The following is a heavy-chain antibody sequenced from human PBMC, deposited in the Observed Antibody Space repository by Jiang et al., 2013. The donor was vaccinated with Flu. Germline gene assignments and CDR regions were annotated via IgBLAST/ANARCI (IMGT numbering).Heavy chain of an antibody. V-gene: IGHV1-69*01. CDR3: ARAKSYYDSLDAFDI. CDR2: IIPIFGTA. Sequence: EWMGGIIPIFGTANYAQKFQGRVTITADESTSTAYMELSSLRSEDTAVYYCARAKSYYDSLDAFDIWGQGTMVTVSS. D-gene: IGHD3-22*01. J-gene: IGHJ3*02.